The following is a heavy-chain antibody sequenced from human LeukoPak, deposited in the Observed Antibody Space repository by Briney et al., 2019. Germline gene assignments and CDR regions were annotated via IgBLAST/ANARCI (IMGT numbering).Heavy chain of an antibody. J-gene: IGHJ6*02. CDR3: ARELDARQDLDV. CDR1: GFTFANDA. Sequence: GGSLRLSCAASGFTFANDAMNWVRQAPGKGLEWVSSIDSRGADTFYAGSLKGRFTISRDNVKNLLSLQMNSLRVEDTAIYYCARELDARQDLDVWGQGTTVTVSS. CDR2: IDSRGADT. D-gene: IGHD2-15*01. V-gene: IGHV3-21*06.